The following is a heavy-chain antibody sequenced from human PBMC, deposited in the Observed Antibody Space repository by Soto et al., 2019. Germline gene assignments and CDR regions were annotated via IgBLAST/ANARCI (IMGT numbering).Heavy chain of an antibody. CDR3: ARVGGYSSSPRGWFDP. Sequence: QVQLVQSGAEVKKPGASVKVSCKASGYTFTGYYMHWVRQAPGQGLEWMGWINPNSGGTNYAQKFQGRVTMTRDTSIRTAYMELSRLRSDDTAVYYCARVGGYSSSPRGWFDPWGQGTLVTVSS. V-gene: IGHV1-2*02. CDR1: GYTFTGYY. CDR2: INPNSGGT. D-gene: IGHD6-13*01. J-gene: IGHJ5*02.